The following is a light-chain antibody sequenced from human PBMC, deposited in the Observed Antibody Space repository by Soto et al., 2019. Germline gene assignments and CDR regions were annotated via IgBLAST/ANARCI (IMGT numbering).Light chain of an antibody. CDR1: QSVSSNS. CDR3: QQSYSTPYT. V-gene: IGKV3-20*01. Sequence: EIVLTQAPGTLSLSPGERATLSCRASQSVSSNSLAWYQQKLGQAPRLLLYAASSRATGIPDRFTGSGSGTDFTLTISSLQPEDFATYYCQQSYSTPYTFGQGTKLEIK. CDR2: AAS. J-gene: IGKJ2*01.